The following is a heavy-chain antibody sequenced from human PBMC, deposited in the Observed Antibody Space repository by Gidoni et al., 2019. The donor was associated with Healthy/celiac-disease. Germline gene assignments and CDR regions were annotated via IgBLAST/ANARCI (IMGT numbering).Heavy chain of an antibody. CDR1: GGSISSYY. CDR3: ARGGAFDI. Sequence: QVQLQASGPGLVKPSETLSLTCPVSGGSISSYYWSWIRQPPGKGLEWIGYIYYSGSTNYNPSLKSRVTISADTSKNQFSLKLSSVTAADTAVYYCARGGAFDIWGQGTMVAVSS. J-gene: IGHJ3*02. CDR2: IYYSGST. V-gene: IGHV4-59*01.